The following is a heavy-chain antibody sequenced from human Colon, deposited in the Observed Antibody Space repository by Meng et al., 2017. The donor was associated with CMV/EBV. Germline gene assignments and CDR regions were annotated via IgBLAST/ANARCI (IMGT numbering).Heavy chain of an antibody. CDR2: IKEDGSEK. J-gene: IGHJ6*02. Sequence: GGSLRLSCAASGFTFSNYWMTWLRQAPGRGLELVAHIKEDGSEKYFVGSVKGRFAISRDNAKNSVYLQMDSLRAEDTAVYYCARGGCISRSCYRDYYYYGMDVWGQGTTVTVSS. V-gene: IGHV3-7*01. CDR3: ARGGCISRSCYRDYYYYGMDV. D-gene: IGHD2-2*01. CDR1: GFTFSNYW.